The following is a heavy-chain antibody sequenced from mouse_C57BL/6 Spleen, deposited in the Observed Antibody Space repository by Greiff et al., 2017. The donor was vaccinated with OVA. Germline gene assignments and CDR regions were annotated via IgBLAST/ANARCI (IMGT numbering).Heavy chain of an antibody. V-gene: IGHV1-52*01. J-gene: IGHJ4*01. CDR3: ARGGGYHYAMDY. CDR1: GYTFTSYW. CDR2: IDPSDSET. D-gene: IGHD2-2*01. Sequence: VQLQQPGAELVRPGSSVKLSCKASGYTFTSYWMHWVKQRPIQGLEWIGNIDPSDSETHYNQKFKDKATLTVDKSSSTAYMQLSSLTSEDSAVYYCARGGGYHYAMDYWGQGTSVTVSS.